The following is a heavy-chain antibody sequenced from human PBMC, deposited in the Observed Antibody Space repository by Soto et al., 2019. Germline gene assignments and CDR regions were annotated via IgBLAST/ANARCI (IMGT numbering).Heavy chain of an antibody. CDR2: ISGTADNT. D-gene: IGHD5-12*01. V-gene: IGHV3-23*01. Sequence: GGSLRLSSAASGFTFGIYAMSWVRQAPGTGLEWVSAISGTADNTYYADSVKGRFTISRDNSKNTLYLQLNSLRAEDTAVYYCAKNGYGSDVLWWFGPWGQGTLVTVSS. CDR3: AKNGYGSDVLWWFGP. CDR1: GFTFGIYA. J-gene: IGHJ5*02.